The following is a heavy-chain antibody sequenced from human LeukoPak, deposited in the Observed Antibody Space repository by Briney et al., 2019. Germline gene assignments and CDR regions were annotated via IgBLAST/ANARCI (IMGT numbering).Heavy chain of an antibody. CDR3: ARDPGWVVGVGYSYGQQGYFDY. CDR1: GFTFSSYA. V-gene: IGHV3-30*04. Sequence: GGSLRPSCAASGFTFSSYAMHWVRQAPGKGLEWVAVISYDGSNKYYADSVKGRFTISRDNSKNTLYLQMNSLRGEDTAVYYCARDPGWVVGVGYSYGQQGYFDYWGQGTLGTVSS. D-gene: IGHD5-18*01. J-gene: IGHJ4*02. CDR2: ISYDGSNK.